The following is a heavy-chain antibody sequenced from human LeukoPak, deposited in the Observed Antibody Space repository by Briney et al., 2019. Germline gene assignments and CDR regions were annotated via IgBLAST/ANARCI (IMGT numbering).Heavy chain of an antibody. Sequence: ASVKVSCKASGGTFSSYAISWVRQAPGQGLEWMGMIYPRDGSTSYAQKFQGRVTVTRDTSTSTVHMERSGLRSVDTAVYYCARDQEAFDYWGQGNLVTVSS. CDR1: GGTFSSYA. J-gene: IGHJ4*02. CDR3: ARDQEAFDY. V-gene: IGHV1-46*01. CDR2: IYPRDGST.